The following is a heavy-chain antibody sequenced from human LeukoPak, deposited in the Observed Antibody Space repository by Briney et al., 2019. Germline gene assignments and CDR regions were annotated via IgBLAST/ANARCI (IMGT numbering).Heavy chain of an antibody. CDR2: LSYDGSLK. D-gene: IGHD3-16*01. V-gene: IGHV3-30*04. CDR3: ATSIERSTWGSHALDF. J-gene: IGHJ4*02. CDR1: GFTFSDSG. Sequence: GTSLRLSCTGSGFTFSDSGMHWVRQAPGKGLEWMAMLSYDGSLKYYADSVKGRFTISRDNSKNTLYLQMNSLRVEDTAVYYCATSIERSTWGSHALDFWGQGTLVTVSS.